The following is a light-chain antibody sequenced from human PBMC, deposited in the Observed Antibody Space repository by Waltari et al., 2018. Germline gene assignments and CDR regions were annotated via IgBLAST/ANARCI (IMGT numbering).Light chain of an antibody. CDR2: AVS. J-gene: IGLJ2*01. V-gene: IGLV2-23*02. CDR1: SSDVGNYKR. Sequence: QSALTQPASVSGSPGQSITISCTGTSSDVGNYKRVSWYQQHPGKAPKLMIYAVSKRPSEMSDRISGSKSGDMASLTISGLQPEDEAEYFCSSYAGSSKGVFGGGTKVTVL. CDR3: SSYAGSSKGV.